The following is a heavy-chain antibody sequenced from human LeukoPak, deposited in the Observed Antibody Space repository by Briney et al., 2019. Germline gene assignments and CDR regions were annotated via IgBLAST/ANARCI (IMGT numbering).Heavy chain of an antibody. CDR2: VYHTGSA. Sequence: SETLSLTCAVSGYSISSEYFWGWIRQFPGKGLEWIASVYHTGSAYYSPSLKSRIITSVDTSKNQFSLKLTSATAADTAVYYCAASGSGTYRTFDYWGQGTLVTVSS. CDR1: GYSISSEYF. D-gene: IGHD3-10*01. CDR3: AASGSGTYRTFDY. J-gene: IGHJ4*02. V-gene: IGHV4-38-2*01.